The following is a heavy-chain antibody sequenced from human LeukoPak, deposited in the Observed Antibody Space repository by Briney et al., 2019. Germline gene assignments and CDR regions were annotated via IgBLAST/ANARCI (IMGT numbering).Heavy chain of an antibody. J-gene: IGHJ4*02. CDR1: GYSFTSYW. Sequence: GESLKISCKGSGYSFTSYWIGWVRQMPGKGLGWMGIIYPGDSDTRYSPSFQGQVTISADKSISTAYLQWSSLKASDTAMYYCARRVGYSSGWQGFYFDYWGQGTLVTVSS. CDR3: ARRVGYSSGWQGFYFDY. V-gene: IGHV5-51*01. CDR2: IYPGDSDT. D-gene: IGHD6-19*01.